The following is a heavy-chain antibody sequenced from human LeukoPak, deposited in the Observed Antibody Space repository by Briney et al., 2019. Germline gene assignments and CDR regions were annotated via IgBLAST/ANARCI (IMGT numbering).Heavy chain of an antibody. J-gene: IGHJ4*02. CDR3: ARYCTDNCYGVLAG. Sequence: GGSLRLSCAASGFAFSDYAMTWVRQAPGTGLEWFSRISGSGYATDYADSVKGRFTISSDNSKNTLYLQLNSLRVEETARDYFARYCTDNCYGVLAGWGQGSLVTVSS. V-gene: IGHV3-23*01. CDR1: GFAFSDYA. CDR2: ISGSGYAT. D-gene: IGHD2-8*02.